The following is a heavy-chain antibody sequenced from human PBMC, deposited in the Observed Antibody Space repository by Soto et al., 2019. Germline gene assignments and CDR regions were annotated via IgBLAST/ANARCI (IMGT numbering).Heavy chain of an antibody. V-gene: IGHV4-59*01. CDR1: GGSISSYY. D-gene: IGHD5-12*01. Sequence: SETLSLTCTVSGGSISSYYWSWIRQPPGKGLEWIGYIYYSGSTNYNPSLKSRVTISVDTSKNQFSLKLSSVTAADTAVYYCARGQMATIMGTAFDIWGQGTMVTVSS. J-gene: IGHJ3*02. CDR2: IYYSGST. CDR3: ARGQMATIMGTAFDI.